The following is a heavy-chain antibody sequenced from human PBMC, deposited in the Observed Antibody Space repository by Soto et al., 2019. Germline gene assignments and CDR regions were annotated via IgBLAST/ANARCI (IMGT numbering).Heavy chain of an antibody. V-gene: IGHV3-30-3*01. D-gene: IGHD3-10*01. CDR3: AREVLWSRYFDY. Sequence: QVQLVESGGGVVHPGRSLRLSCAASGFIFSNYVMYWVRQAPGKGLEWVAFMSYDGTTKSYADSVKGRFTISRDNSQNTLYLQMNSLRPEDTGVYYCAREVLWSRYFDYWGQGTLVTVSS. CDR1: GFIFSNYV. CDR2: MSYDGTTK. J-gene: IGHJ4*02.